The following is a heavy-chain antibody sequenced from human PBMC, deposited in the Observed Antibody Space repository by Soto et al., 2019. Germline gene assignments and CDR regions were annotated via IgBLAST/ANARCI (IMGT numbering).Heavy chain of an antibody. CDR2: INTYNGNT. CDR3: ARYYNSSGYSSFDP. CDR1: GYTFTSYG. Sequence: ASVKVSCKASGYTFTSYGISWVRQAPGQGLEWMGWINTYNGNTNYAQKFQGRVTMTTDTSTSTAYMELRSLRSDDTAVYYCARYYNSSGYSSFDPWGQGTLVTVSS. V-gene: IGHV1-18*04. D-gene: IGHD3-22*01. J-gene: IGHJ5*02.